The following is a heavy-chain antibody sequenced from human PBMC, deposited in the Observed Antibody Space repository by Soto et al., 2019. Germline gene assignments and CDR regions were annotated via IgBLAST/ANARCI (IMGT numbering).Heavy chain of an antibody. CDR2: IIPVLGTP. CDR3: ASSAGLDHLLNYYGLNV. V-gene: IGHV1-69*01. D-gene: IGHD6-13*01. CDR1: GGTFTSTA. J-gene: IGHJ6*02. Sequence: QVLLVQSSAEVKKPGSSVKVSCKASGGTFTSTAFSWVRQAPGQGLEWMGGIIPVLGTPNYAQKFQARLPVTADASTTTVHMELNSLRSDDTAVYYCASSAGLDHLLNYYGLNVWGQGTTVTVSS.